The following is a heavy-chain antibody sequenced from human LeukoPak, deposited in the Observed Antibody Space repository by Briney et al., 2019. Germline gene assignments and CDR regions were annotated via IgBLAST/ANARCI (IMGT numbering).Heavy chain of an antibody. CDR2: IWYGGSNK. J-gene: IGHJ4*02. V-gene: IGHV3-33*01. Sequence: GGSLRLSCAASGFTFSSYGMHWVRQAPGKGLEWVAVIWYGGSNKYYADSVKGRFTISRDNSKNTLYLQMNSLRAEDTAVYYCARDLSGYDYFDYWGQGTLVTVSS. D-gene: IGHD5-12*01. CDR3: ARDLSGYDYFDY. CDR1: GFTFSSYG.